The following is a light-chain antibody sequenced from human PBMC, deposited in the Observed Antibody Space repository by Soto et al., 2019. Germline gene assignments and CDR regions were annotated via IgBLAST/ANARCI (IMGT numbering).Light chain of an antibody. CDR1: QSVSSTF. CDR2: DAS. Sequence: EIVLMQSPSTLSLSPGERATLSCRASQSVSSTFLSWYQQKPGQAPMLLIFDASSRATGIPDRFSGSGSGTDFTLTISRLEPEDFAVYFCQQYGNSPCTFGQGTKLEI. V-gene: IGKV3-20*01. CDR3: QQYGNSPCT. J-gene: IGKJ2*02.